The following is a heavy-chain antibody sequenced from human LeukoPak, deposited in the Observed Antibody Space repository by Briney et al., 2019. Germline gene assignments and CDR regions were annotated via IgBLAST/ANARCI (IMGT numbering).Heavy chain of an antibody. V-gene: IGHV4-61*01. J-gene: IGHJ3*02. Sequence: SETLSLTCTVSGGSISSSSYYWGWIRQPPGKGLEWIGYIYYSGSTNYNPSLKSRVTISVDTSKNQFSLKLSSVTAADTAVYYCARESKTRGWFGELREFDAFDIWGQGTMVTVSS. D-gene: IGHD3-10*01. CDR3: ARESKTRGWFGELREFDAFDI. CDR2: IYYSGST. CDR1: GGSISSSSYY.